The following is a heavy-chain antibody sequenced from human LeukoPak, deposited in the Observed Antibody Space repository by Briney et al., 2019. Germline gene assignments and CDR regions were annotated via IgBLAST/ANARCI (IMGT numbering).Heavy chain of an antibody. Sequence: GGSLRLSCAASGFTVRSNYMSWVRQAPGKGLEWVSLIFNDGSTYYADSVEARFTISRDNSMDTLYLQMNSLRVEDTAVYYCARDPGGDNAYWGQGTLVTVSS. D-gene: IGHD4-17*01. CDR1: GFTVRSNY. CDR3: ARDPGGDNAY. J-gene: IGHJ4*02. CDR2: IFNDGST. V-gene: IGHV3-66*01.